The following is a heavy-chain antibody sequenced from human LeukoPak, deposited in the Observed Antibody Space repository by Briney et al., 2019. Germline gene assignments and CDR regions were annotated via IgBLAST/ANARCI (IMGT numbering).Heavy chain of an antibody. CDR2: IYYSGST. J-gene: IGHJ4*02. Sequence: SETLSLTCTVSGGSISSSSYYWGWIRQPPGKGLEWIGSIYYSGSTYYNPSLRSRVTISVDTSKNQFSLKLSSVTAADTAVYYCARTYSSRWDWGQGTLVTVSS. CDR1: GGSISSSSYY. V-gene: IGHV4-39*01. CDR3: ARTYSSRWD. D-gene: IGHD6-13*01.